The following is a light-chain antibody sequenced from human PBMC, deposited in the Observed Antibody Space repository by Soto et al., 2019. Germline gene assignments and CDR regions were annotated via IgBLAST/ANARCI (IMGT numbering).Light chain of an antibody. J-gene: IGLJ1*01. CDR3: GTGDGSLNVLYV. CDR1: TSNIGSNT. V-gene: IGLV1-44*01. Sequence: QSVLTQPPSASGPPGQRVTISCSGSTSNIGSNTVNWFQHLPGTAPKLLIYGNNQRPSGVPDRFSGSKSGTSASLAISGRQSEDEADYYCGTGDGSLNVLYVFGTGTKVTVL. CDR2: GNN.